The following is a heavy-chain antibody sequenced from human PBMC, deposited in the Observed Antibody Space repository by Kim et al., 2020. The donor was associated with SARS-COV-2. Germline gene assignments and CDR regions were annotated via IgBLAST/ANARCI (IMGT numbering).Heavy chain of an antibody. CDR3: ARVDYGGNFGRWAIDY. V-gene: IGHV4-39*01. D-gene: IGHD4-17*01. J-gene: IGHJ4*02. Sequence: SLKSRVTISVDTSKNQFSLKLSSVTAADTAVYYCARVDYGGNFGRWAIDYWGQGTLVTVSS.